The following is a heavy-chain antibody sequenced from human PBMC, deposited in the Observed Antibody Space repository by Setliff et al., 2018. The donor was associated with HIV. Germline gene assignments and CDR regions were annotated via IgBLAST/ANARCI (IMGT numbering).Heavy chain of an antibody. CDR2: IIPILGIA. D-gene: IGHD3-16*01. J-gene: IGHJ4*02. V-gene: IGHV1-69*10. CDR1: GYTFTSYA. CDR3: AWGTQRPIDS. Sequence: SVKVSCKASGYTFTSYAISWVRQAPGQGLEWMGGIIPILGIANYAEKFQGRVTITADRSIDIAYMKLSSLTSEDTAMYFCAWGTQRPIDSWGQGTLVTVSS.